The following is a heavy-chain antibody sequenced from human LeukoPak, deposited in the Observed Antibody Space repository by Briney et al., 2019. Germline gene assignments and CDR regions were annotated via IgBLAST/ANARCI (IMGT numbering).Heavy chain of an antibody. CDR1: GGSISSYY. CDR3: ARGMVRGVMRYFDY. V-gene: IGHV4-59*08. CDR2: IYYSGST. J-gene: IGHJ4*02. Sequence: SETLSLTCTVSGGSISSYYWSWIRQPPGKGLEWIGYIYYSGSTNYNPSLKSRVTISVDTSKNQLSLKLSSVTAADTAVYYCARGMVRGVMRYFDYWGQGTLVTVSS. D-gene: IGHD3-10*01.